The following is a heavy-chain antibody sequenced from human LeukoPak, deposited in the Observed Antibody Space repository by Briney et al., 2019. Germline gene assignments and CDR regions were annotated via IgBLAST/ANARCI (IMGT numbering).Heavy chain of an antibody. D-gene: IGHD3-10*01. Sequence: ASLKVSCKASGYTFTDYYMHWVRQAPGQGLEWMGWINPNSGGTNYAQKFYARVTMTRDTSISTAYMELRSLRSDDTAVYYCARDLVIWGMAHAFDIWGQGTMVTVSS. CDR3: ARDLVIWGMAHAFDI. V-gene: IGHV1-2*02. CDR1: GYTFTDYY. J-gene: IGHJ3*02. CDR2: INPNSGGT.